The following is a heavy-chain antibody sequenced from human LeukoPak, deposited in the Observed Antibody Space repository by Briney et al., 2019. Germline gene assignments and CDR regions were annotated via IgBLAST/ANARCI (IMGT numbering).Heavy chain of an antibody. CDR1: GFTFDDYG. J-gene: IGHJ4*02. D-gene: IGHD3-22*01. V-gene: IGHV3-20*04. CDR2: INWNGGST. Sequence: GGSLRLSCAASGFTFDDYGMSWVRQAPGKGLEWVSGINWNGGSTGYADSVKGRFTISRDNSKNTLYLQMNSLRAEDTAVYYCANFGGDSSGYYYPLDYWGQGTLVTVSS. CDR3: ANFGGDSSGYYYPLDY.